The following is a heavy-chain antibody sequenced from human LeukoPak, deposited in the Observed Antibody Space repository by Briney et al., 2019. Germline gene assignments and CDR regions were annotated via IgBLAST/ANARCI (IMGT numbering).Heavy chain of an antibody. Sequence: SETLSLTCTVSGGSISSYYWSWIRQPAGKGLEWIGRIYTSGSTNYNPSLKSRVTMSVDTSKNQFSLKLSSVTAADTAVYYCGSGIAVAGPFDYGGQGTLVTVPS. CDR2: IYTSGST. V-gene: IGHV4-4*07. D-gene: IGHD6-19*01. J-gene: IGHJ4*02. CDR3: GSGIAVAGPFDY. CDR1: GGSISSYY.